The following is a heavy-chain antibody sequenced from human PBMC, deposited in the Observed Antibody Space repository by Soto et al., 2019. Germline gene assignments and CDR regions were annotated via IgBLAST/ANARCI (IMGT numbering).Heavy chain of an antibody. CDR2: IWYDGSNK. J-gene: IGHJ3*02. CDR1: GFIFSTYG. D-gene: IGHD6-19*01. V-gene: IGHV3-33*01. Sequence: GGSLRLSCAASGFIFSTYGMHWVRQAPGKGLEWVAVIWYDGSNKYYADSVKGRFTISRDNSKNTLYLQMNSLRAEDTAVYYCARSVEQWLSLDAFDIWGQGTMVTVSS. CDR3: ARSVEQWLSLDAFDI.